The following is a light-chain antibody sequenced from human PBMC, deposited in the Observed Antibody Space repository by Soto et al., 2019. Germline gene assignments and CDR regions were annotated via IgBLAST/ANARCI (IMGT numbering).Light chain of an antibody. CDR1: QSVSSY. CDR2: DAS. Sequence: EIVLTQSPATLSLSPVERATLSCRASQSVSSYLAWYQQKPGQAPRLLIYDASNRASGIPARFSGSGSETDFTLTISSLAPEDFAVYYCQQRNIGLTFGPGTKVDLK. J-gene: IGKJ3*01. CDR3: QQRNIGLT. V-gene: IGKV3-11*01.